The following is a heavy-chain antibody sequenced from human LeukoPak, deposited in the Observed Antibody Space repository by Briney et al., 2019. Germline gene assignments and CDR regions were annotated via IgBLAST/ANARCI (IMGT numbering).Heavy chain of an antibody. CDR3: ARGTKTGYTGYDWNY. D-gene: IGHD5-12*01. V-gene: IGHV4-59*01. Sequence: SETLSLTCTVSGGSISSYYWSWIRQPPGKGREWIGYIYYSGSTSYNPSLKSRVTISVDTSSNQFSLILTSVTAADTAVYYCARGTKTGYTGYDWNYWGQGSLVTVSS. J-gene: IGHJ4*02. CDR2: IYYSGST. CDR1: GGSISSYY.